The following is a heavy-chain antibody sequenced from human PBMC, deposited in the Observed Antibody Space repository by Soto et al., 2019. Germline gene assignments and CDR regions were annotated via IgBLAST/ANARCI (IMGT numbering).Heavy chain of an antibody. CDR1: GGSLSGYS. J-gene: IGHJ4*02. V-gene: IGHV4-34*01. CDR3: ARDGSGYALDS. D-gene: IGHD5-12*01. CDR2: INHTGST. Sequence: SETLSLTCAVYGGSLSGYSWTWIRQPPGKGLEWIGEINHTGSTNYNPSLKSRVTVSVDTSKNQFSLKLSSVTAADTAVYYCARDGSGYALDSWGQGTLVTVSS.